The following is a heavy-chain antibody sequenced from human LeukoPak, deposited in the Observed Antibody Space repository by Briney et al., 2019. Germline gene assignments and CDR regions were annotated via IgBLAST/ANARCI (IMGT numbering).Heavy chain of an antibody. CDR2: ISGSGGSS. Sequence: GGSLRLSCTASGFTFSSYAMSWVRQAPGKGLEWVSGISGSGGSSYNADSVKGRLTISRDNSKNTLYLQMNSLRAEDTAVYYCAKDKRISIGEAGTFDFWGQGTLVTVSS. D-gene: IGHD6-19*01. V-gene: IGHV3-23*01. CDR3: AKDKRISIGEAGTFDF. CDR1: GFTFSSYA. J-gene: IGHJ4*02.